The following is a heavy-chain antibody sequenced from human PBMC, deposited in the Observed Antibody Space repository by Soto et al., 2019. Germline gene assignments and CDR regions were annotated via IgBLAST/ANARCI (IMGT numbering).Heavy chain of an antibody. CDR2: IIPILGIA. J-gene: IGHJ4*02. Sequence: SVKVSCKASGGTFSSYTINWVRQAPGQGLEWMGRIIPILGIANYAQKFQGRVTITADKSTSTAYMELSSLRSEDTAVYYCASSDYYDSSGYYSLSDYWGQGTLVTVSS. D-gene: IGHD3-22*01. CDR1: GGTFSSYT. V-gene: IGHV1-69*02. CDR3: ASSDYYDSSGYYSLSDY.